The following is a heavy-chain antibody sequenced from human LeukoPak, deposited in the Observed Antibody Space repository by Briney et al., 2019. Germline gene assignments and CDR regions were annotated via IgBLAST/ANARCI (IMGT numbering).Heavy chain of an antibody. CDR1: GYTFTGYY. CDR3: ASGSENYYGSGSYY. D-gene: IGHD3-10*01. CDR2: MNPNSGNT. Sequence: ASVKVSCKASGYTFTGYYMHWVRQAPGQGLEWMGWMNPNSGNTGYAQKFQGRVTMTRNTSISTAYMELSSLRSEDTAVYYCASGSENYYGSGSYYWGQGTLVAVSS. V-gene: IGHV1-8*02. J-gene: IGHJ4*02.